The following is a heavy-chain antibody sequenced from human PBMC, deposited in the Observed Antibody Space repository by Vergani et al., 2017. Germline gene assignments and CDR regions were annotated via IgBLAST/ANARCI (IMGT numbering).Heavy chain of an antibody. CDR3: AREDGDYGFDD. CDR1: GGTFSSYA. D-gene: IGHD4-17*01. Sequence: QVQLVQSGAEVKTPGSSVKVSCKASGGTFSSYAISWVRQAPGQGLEWMGRIIPILGIANYAQKFQGRVTITADKSTSTAYMELSSLRAEDTAVYYCAREDGDYGFDDWGQGTLVTVSS. CDR2: IIPILGIA. J-gene: IGHJ4*02. V-gene: IGHV1-69*04.